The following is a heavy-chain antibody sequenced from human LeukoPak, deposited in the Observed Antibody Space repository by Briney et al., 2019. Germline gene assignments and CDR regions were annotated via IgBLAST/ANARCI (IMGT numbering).Heavy chain of an antibody. J-gene: IGHJ4*02. Sequence: GGSLILSCAASGFTVSSNYMSWVRQAPGKGLEWVSVIYSGGSTYYADSVKGRFTISRDNSKNTLYLQMNSLRAEDTAVYYCARVRITFGGVIVYFDYWGQGTLVTVSS. V-gene: IGHV3-66*01. CDR2: IYSGGST. D-gene: IGHD3-16*02. CDR3: ARVRITFGGVIVYFDY. CDR1: GFTVSSNY.